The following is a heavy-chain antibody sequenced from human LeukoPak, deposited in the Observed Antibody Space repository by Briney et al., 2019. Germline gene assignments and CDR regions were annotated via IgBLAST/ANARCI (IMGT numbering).Heavy chain of an antibody. CDR2: INPSGGST. Sequence: GASVKVSCKASGYTFTSYYMHWVRQAPGQGLEWMGIINPSGGSTSYAQKFQGRVTMTEDTSTDTAYMELSSLRSEDTAVYYCATDLAIWIEGSSRRDYWGQGTLVTVSS. V-gene: IGHV1-46*01. D-gene: IGHD6-13*01. J-gene: IGHJ4*02. CDR1: GYTFTSYY. CDR3: ATDLAIWIEGSSRRDY.